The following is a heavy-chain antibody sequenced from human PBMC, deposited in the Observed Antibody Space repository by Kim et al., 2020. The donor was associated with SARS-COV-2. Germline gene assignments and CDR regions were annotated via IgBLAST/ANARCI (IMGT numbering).Heavy chain of an antibody. D-gene: IGHD2-21*02. Sequence: ASVKVSCKASGYTFTSYYMHWVRQAPGQGLEWMGIINPSGGSTSYAQKFQGRVTMTRDTSTSTVYMELSSLRSEDTAVYYCARDLGRGGDSGQIYFDYWGQGTLVTVSS. CDR3: ARDLGRGGDSGQIYFDY. CDR2: INPSGGST. J-gene: IGHJ4*02. V-gene: IGHV1-46*01. CDR1: GYTFTSYY.